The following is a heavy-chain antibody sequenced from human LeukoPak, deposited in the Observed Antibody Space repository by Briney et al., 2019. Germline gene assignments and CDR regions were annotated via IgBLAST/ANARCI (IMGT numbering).Heavy chain of an antibody. Sequence: GGSLRLSCTASGFSFSSYAMSWVRRAPARGLEWVSSMEGGGETFYADSVKGRFTLSRALSRNTVFLQLNNLRAEDTAIYYCARASWVSKADAVCCGQGTLVTVSS. V-gene: IGHV3-23*01. CDR1: GFSFSSYA. CDR3: ARASWVSKADAVC. J-gene: IGHJ4*02. D-gene: IGHD6-13*01. CDR2: MEGGGET.